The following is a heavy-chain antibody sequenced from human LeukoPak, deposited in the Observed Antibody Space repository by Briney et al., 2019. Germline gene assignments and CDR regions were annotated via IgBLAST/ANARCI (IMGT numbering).Heavy chain of an antibody. V-gene: IGHV3-7*03. CDR3: ARTEVLWFGEPNFPYYFDY. Sequence: RGGSLRLSCAASGFTFSSYWMSWVRQAPGKGLEWVANIKQDGSEKYYVDSVKGRFTISRDNAKNSLYLQMNSLRAEDTAVYYCARTEVLWFGEPNFPYYFDYWGQGTLVTVSS. J-gene: IGHJ4*02. CDR2: IKQDGSEK. CDR1: GFTFSSYW. D-gene: IGHD3-10*01.